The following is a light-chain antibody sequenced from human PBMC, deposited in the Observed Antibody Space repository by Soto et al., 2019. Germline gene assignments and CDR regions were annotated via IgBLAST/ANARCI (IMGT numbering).Light chain of an antibody. V-gene: IGLV2-18*02. Sequence: QSALTQPPSASGSPGHSVAISCTGTSSDVGSYNRVSWYQQPPDSAPKLIIYDVTNRPSGVPDRFSGSKSGNAASLTISGLQAEDEADYYCSSFTTTNTYVFGSGTKVTVL. CDR2: DVT. CDR3: SSFTTTNTYV. CDR1: SSDVGSYNR. J-gene: IGLJ1*01.